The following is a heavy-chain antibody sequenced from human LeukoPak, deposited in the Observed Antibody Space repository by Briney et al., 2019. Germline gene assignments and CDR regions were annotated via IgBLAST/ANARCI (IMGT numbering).Heavy chain of an antibody. CDR3: AKDANLIYYDSSGFDAFDI. J-gene: IGHJ3*02. CDR1: GFTFSSYA. Sequence: GGSLRLSCAASGFTFSSYAMSWVRQAPGKGLEWVSAISGSGGSTYYADSVKGRFTISRDNSKNTLYLQMNSLRAEDTAVYYCAKDANLIYYDSSGFDAFDIWGQGTMVTASS. V-gene: IGHV3-23*01. CDR2: ISGSGGST. D-gene: IGHD3-22*01.